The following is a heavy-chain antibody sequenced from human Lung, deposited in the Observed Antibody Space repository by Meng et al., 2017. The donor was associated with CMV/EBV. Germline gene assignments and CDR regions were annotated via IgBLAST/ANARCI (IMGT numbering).Heavy chain of an antibody. D-gene: IGHD2-2*01. CDR3: ASLGYCRSTSCPFYYYYGMDV. Sequence: SSXXVSRKASGGTFSSYAISWVRQAPGQGLEWMGGIIPILGIANYAQKFQGRVTITADKSTSTAYMELSRLRSEDTAVYYCASLGYCRSTSCPFYYYYGMDVWXQGTTVTVSS. J-gene: IGHJ6*02. CDR1: GGTFSSYA. CDR2: IIPILGIA. V-gene: IGHV1-69*10.